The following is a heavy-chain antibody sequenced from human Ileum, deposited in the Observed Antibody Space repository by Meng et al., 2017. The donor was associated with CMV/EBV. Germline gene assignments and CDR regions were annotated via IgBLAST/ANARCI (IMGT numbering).Heavy chain of an antibody. CDR1: GYSFSGYY. CDR2: LNPKSGGI. V-gene: IGHV1-2*02. D-gene: IGHD2-15*01. CDR3: VALGGYCSDNTNGCSRLDP. J-gene: IGHJ5*02. Sequence: ASVKVSCKASGYSFSGYYIHWVRQAPGPGLEWMGSLNPKSGGIKYAQKFQGRVTMTRDTSISTAYMELSSLRFDDTAVYYCVALGGYCSDNTNGCSRLDPWGQGTPVTVSS.